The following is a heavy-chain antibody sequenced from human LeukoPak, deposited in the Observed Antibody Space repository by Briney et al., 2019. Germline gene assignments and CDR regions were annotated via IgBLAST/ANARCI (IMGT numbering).Heavy chain of an antibody. CDR1: GGSFSGYY. CDR3: ARGPRSIAVAGREVHWFDP. D-gene: IGHD6-19*01. J-gene: IGHJ5*02. CDR2: INHSGST. Sequence: PSETLSLTCAVYGGSFSGYYWSWIRQPPGKGLEWIGEINHSGSTNYNPSLKSRVTISVDTSKNQFSLKLSSVTAADTAVYYCARGPRSIAVAGREVHWFDPWGQGTLVTVSS. V-gene: IGHV4-34*01.